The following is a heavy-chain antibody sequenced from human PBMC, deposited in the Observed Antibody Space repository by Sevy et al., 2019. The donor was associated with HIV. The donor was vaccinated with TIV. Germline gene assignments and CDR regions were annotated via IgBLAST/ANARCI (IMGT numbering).Heavy chain of an antibody. CDR1: GGSFSGYY. V-gene: IGHV4-34*01. J-gene: IGHJ4*02. CDR2: INHSGST. Sequence: LLAASETLSLTCAVYGGSFSGYYWSWIRQPPGKGLEWIGEINHSGSTNYNPSLKSRVTISVDTSKNQFSLKLSSVTAADTAVYYCARYRVAGNFDYWGQGTLVTVSS. CDR3: ARYRVAGNFDY. D-gene: IGHD6-19*01.